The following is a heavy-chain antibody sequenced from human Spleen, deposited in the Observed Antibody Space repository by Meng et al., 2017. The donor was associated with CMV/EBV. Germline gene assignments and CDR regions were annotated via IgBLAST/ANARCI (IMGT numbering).Heavy chain of an antibody. V-gene: IGHV6-1*01. CDR3: ARRGYSGYDLGGNWFDP. D-gene: IGHD5-12*01. J-gene: IGHJ5*02. Sequence: SSNSAAWNWIRQSPSRGLEWLGRTYYRSKWYNDYAVSVKSRITINPDTSKNQFSLQLNSVNPEDTAVYYCARRGYSGYDLGGNWFDPWSQGTLVTVSS. CDR2: TYYRSKWYN. CDR1: SSNSAA.